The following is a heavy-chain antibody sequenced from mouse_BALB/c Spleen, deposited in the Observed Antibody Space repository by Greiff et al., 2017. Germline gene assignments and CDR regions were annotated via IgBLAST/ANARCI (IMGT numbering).Heavy chain of an antibody. Sequence: EVKLVESGGGLVQPGGSLRLSCATSGFTFTDYYMSWVRQPPGKALEWLGFIRNKANGYTTEYSASVKGRFTISRANSQSILYLQMNTLRAEDSATYYCARALYDYDGWFAYWGQGTLVTVSA. CDR1: GFTFTDYY. J-gene: IGHJ3*01. V-gene: IGHV7-3*02. CDR3: ARALYDYDGWFAY. CDR2: IRNKANGYTT. D-gene: IGHD2-4*01.